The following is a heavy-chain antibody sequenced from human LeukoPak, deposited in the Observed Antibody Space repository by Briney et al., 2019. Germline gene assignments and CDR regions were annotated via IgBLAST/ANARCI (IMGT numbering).Heavy chain of an antibody. CDR3: ARGHYYGSVYYGMEG. Sequence: PSETLSLTCTVSGGSISSSSYYWGWIRQPPGKGLEWIGSIYYSGSTYYNPPLKTRVPISVDTSKNQFSLKLSSVTAADTAVYYCARGHYYGSVYYGMEGWGQGTTVTVSA. CDR1: GGSISSSSYY. D-gene: IGHD3-10*01. V-gene: IGHV4-39*07. CDR2: IYYSGST. J-gene: IGHJ6*01.